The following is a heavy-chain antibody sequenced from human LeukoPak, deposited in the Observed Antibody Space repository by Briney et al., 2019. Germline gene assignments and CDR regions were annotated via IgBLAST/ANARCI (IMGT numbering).Heavy chain of an antibody. Sequence: GGSLRLSCAASGFTFSSYGMHWVRQAPGKGLEWVAVISHDGSNKYYADSVKGRFTISRDNSKNTLYLQMNSLRAEDTAVYYCAKGDFDWLTPNWFDPWGQGTLVTVSS. CDR3: AKGDFDWLTPNWFDP. CDR1: GFTFSSYG. D-gene: IGHD3-9*01. CDR2: ISHDGSNK. V-gene: IGHV3-30*18. J-gene: IGHJ5*02.